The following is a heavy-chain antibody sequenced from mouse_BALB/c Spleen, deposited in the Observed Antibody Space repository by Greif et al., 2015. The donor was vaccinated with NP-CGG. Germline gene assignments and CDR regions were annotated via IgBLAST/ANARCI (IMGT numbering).Heavy chain of an antibody. CDR1: GYSFTGYF. D-gene: IGHD2-14*01. CDR2: INPYNGDT. J-gene: IGHJ4*01. CDR3: GTHRYEAMDY. Sequence: VQLQQSGPELVKPGASVKISCKASGYSFTGYFMNWVKQSNGKSLEWIGRINPYNGDTFYNQKFKGKATLTVDKSSSTAHMELLSLTSEDSAVYYCGTHRYEAMDYWGQGTSVTVSS. V-gene: IGHV1-37*01.